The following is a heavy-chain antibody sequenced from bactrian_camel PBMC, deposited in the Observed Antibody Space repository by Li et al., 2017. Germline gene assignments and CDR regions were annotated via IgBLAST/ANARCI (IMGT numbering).Heavy chain of an antibody. CDR2: IHTRGSST. J-gene: IGHJ4*01. Sequence: HVQLVESGGGSVQAGGSLRLSCTASGDIDSANCMGWFRQAPGKEREGVAAIHTRGSSTYYGDAVKGRFTISQDNAQSTVYLQMNSLKPDDTAMYICKTTDGGRWCSEVAASRHFFYLSITTGAREPRSPSP. V-gene: IGHV3S54*01. CDR3: KTTDGGRWCSEVAASRHFFYLSITT. D-gene: IGHD6*01. CDR1: GDIDSANC.